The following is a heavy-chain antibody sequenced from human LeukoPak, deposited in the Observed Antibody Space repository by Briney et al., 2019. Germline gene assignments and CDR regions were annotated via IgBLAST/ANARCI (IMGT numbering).Heavy chain of an antibody. CDR2: TSGSGGST. V-gene: IGHV3-23*01. J-gene: IGHJ4*02. D-gene: IGHD3-22*01. CDR1: GFTFSSYA. Sequence: QTGGSLRLSCAASGFTFSSYAMSWVRQAPGKGLEWVSATSGSGGSTYYADSVKGRFTISRDNSKNTLYLQMNSLRAGDTAVYYCAKDGYYDPFDYWGQGTLVTVSS. CDR3: AKDGYYDPFDY.